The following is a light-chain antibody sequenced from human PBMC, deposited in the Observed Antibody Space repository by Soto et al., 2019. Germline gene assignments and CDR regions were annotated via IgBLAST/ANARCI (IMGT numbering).Light chain of an antibody. CDR1: RDIDNS. CDR3: QKYNKAPWI. J-gene: IGKJ1*01. V-gene: IGKV1-27*01. Sequence: DIQVTQSPPSLSASVGDRVTITCRASRDIDNSLAWYQQVPGKAPKLLICAASTLQSGVPSRFSGSGSGTSFILTITSLQPEDVATYYCQKYNKAPWIFGQGTKVEV. CDR2: AAS.